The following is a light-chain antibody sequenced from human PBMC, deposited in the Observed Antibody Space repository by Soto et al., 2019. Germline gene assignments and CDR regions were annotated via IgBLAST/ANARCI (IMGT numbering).Light chain of an antibody. CDR2: DAS. CDR3: QQYNSYSSVA. J-gene: IGKJ1*01. V-gene: IGKV1-5*01. CDR1: QSISSW. Sequence: DIQMTQSPSTLSASVGDRVTSTCRASQSISSWLAWYQQKPGKAPKLLIYDASSLGSGVPSRFSGSGSGTEFTLTISSLQPDDFATYYCQQYNSYSSVAFGQGTKVDIK.